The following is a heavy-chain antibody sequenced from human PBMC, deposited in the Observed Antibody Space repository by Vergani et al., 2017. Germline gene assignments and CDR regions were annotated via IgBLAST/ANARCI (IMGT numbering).Heavy chain of an antibody. CDR3: ARDSLKEGENPAYYYYGMDV. D-gene: IGHD1-14*01. CDR2: ISSSSSYI. CDR1: GFTFSSYS. Sequence: EVQLVESGGGLVKPGGSLRLSCAASGFTFSSYSMNWVRQAPGKGLEWVSSISSSSSYIYYADSVKGRFTISRDNAKNSLYLQMNSLRAEDTAVYYCARDSLKEGENPAYYYYGMDVWGQGTTVTVSS. J-gene: IGHJ6*02. V-gene: IGHV3-21*04.